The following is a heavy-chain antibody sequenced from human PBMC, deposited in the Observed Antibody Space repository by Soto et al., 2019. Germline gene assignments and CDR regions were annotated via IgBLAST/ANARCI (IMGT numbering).Heavy chain of an antibody. CDR3: AKTGTYYDFWSGGFDY. V-gene: IGHV3-30*18. CDR2: ISYDGSNK. Sequence: VAVISYDGSNKYYADSVKGRFTISRDNSKNTLYLQMNSLRAEDTAVYYCAKTGTYYDFWSGGFDYWGQGTLVTVSS. J-gene: IGHJ4*02. D-gene: IGHD3-3*01.